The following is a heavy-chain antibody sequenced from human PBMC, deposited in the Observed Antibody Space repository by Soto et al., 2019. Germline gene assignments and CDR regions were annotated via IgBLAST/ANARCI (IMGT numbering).Heavy chain of an antibody. CDR1: GFSLSNARMG. CDR2: IFSNDEK. D-gene: IGHD6-13*01. CDR3: ARIRVAAAGKRVSVCFDP. Sequence: QVTLKESGPVLVKPTETLTLTCTVSGFSLSNARMGVSWIRQPPGKALEWLAHIFSNDEKTYSTSLKTRLTISNDTSKRQLVLTMPNMDPVDTATYYCARIRVAAAGKRVSVCFDPWGQGTLVTVSS. V-gene: IGHV2-26*01. J-gene: IGHJ5*02.